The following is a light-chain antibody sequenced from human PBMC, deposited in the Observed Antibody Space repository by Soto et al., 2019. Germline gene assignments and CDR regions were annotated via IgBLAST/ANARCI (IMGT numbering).Light chain of an antibody. CDR3: QQYDSRPPT. Sequence: DIQMTQSPSSLSAFVGDSITITCQASQDLKNYLNWYQHKPGKAPKLLIYDAFKSDTGVPSRFSGSGSGTDFTFTISSLQPEDIPTYFCQQYDSRPPTFGGGTRVDI. V-gene: IGKV1-33*01. CDR1: QDLKNY. CDR2: DAF. J-gene: IGKJ4*01.